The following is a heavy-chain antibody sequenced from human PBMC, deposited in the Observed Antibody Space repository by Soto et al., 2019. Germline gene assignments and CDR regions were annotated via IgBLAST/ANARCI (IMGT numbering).Heavy chain of an antibody. CDR2: IIPIFGTA. J-gene: IGHJ5*02. CDR3: ARVVGCSGGSCYSGRGWFDP. V-gene: IGHV1-69*01. Sequence: VQLVQSGAEVKKPGSSVKVSCKASGGTFSSYAISWVRQAPGQGLEWMGGIIPIFGTANYAQKFQGRVTITADESASTAYMELSSLRSEDTAVYYCARVVGCSGGSCYSGRGWFDPWGQGTLVTVSS. D-gene: IGHD2-15*01. CDR1: GGTFSSYA.